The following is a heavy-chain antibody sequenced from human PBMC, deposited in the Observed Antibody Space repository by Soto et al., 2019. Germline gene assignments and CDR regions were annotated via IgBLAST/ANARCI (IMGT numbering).Heavy chain of an antibody. V-gene: IGHV3-48*04. CDR1: GFTFSGHS. CDR3: ARDGGASTFDFDS. Sequence: SLRLSCAASGFTFSGHSLNWIRQAPGKGLEWVSYITGSGVTMYADSVKGRFTISRDNAKNSLYLQMNSLRAEDTAVYYCARDGGASTFDFDSWGQGTLVTVSS. CDR2: ITGSGVTM. D-gene: IGHD3-16*01. J-gene: IGHJ4*02.